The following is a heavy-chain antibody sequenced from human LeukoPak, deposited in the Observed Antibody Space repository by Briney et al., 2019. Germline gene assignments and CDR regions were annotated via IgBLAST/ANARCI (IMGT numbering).Heavy chain of an antibody. CDR2: ISGYNGNT. CDR1: GYTFTGYY. D-gene: IGHD3-22*01. CDR3: ASLKNYYDSSGYLVTDAFDI. V-gene: IGHV1-18*04. Sequence: VKVSCKASGYTFTGYYMHWVRQAPGQGLEWMGWISGYNGNTNYAQKLQGRVTMTTDTSTSTAYMELRSLKSDDTAVYYCASLKNYYDSSGYLVTDAFDIWGQGTMVTVSS. J-gene: IGHJ3*02.